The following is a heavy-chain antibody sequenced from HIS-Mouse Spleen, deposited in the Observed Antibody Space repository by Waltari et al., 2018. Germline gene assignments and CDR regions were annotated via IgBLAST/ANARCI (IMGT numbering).Heavy chain of an antibody. V-gene: IGHV3-15*01. CDR1: GFTFSNAW. CDR3: TTGINCITGTGHNWFDP. CDR2: IKSKTDGGTT. D-gene: IGHD1-20*01. J-gene: IGHJ5*02. Sequence: EVQLVESGGGLVKPGGSLRLSCAASGFTFSNAWMSWSRQAPGKGLEWVGRIKSKTDGGTTDYAAPVKGRFTISRDDSKNTLYLQMNSLKTEDTAVYYCTTGINCITGTGHNWFDPWGQGTLVTVSS.